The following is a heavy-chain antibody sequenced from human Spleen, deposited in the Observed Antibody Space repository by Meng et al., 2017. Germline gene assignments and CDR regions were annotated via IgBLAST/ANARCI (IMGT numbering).Heavy chain of an antibody. CDR1: GFTFSNYV. J-gene: IGHJ4*02. Sequence: QVQLVESGGGVVQPGRSLRLSCAASGFTFSNYVMHWVRQAPGKGLVWVAVVSHDGINEDYVDSVKGRFTISRDNSKNTLYLQMNSLRAEDTAVYYCARDRQARGYFDYWGQGTLVTVSS. CDR3: ARDRQARGYFDY. V-gene: IGHV3-30*19. CDR2: VSHDGINE. D-gene: IGHD1-26*01.